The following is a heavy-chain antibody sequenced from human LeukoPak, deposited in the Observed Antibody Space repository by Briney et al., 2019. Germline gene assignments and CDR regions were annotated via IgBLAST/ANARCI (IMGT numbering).Heavy chain of an antibody. V-gene: IGHV4-34*01. D-gene: IGHD2-15*01. J-gene: IGHJ4*02. CDR2: INHSGST. CDR1: GGSFSGYY. CDR3: AGFFVVVVAATPV. Sequence: ESSETLSLTCAVYGGSFSGYYWSWIRQPPGKGLEWIGEINHSGSTNYNPSLKSRVTISVDTSKNQFSLKLSSVTAADTAVYYCAGFFVVVVAATPVWGQGTLVTVSS.